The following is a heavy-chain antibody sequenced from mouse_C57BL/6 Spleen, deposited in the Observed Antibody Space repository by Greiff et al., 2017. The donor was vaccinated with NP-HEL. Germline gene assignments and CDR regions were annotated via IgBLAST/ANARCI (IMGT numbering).Heavy chain of an antibody. CDR3: ARQGYYGSSYVREGFAY. CDR1: GFTFSSYT. CDR2: ISGGGGNT. D-gene: IGHD1-1*01. V-gene: IGHV5-9*01. J-gene: IGHJ3*01. Sequence: DVKLVESGGGLVKPGGSLKLSCAASGFTFSSYTMSWVRQTPEKRLEWVATISGGGGNTYYPDSVKGRFTISRDNAKNTLYLQMSSLRSEDTALYYCARQGYYGSSYVREGFAYWGQGTLVTVSA.